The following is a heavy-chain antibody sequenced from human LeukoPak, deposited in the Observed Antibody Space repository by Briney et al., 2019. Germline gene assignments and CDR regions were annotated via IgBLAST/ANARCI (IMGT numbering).Heavy chain of an antibody. V-gene: IGHV4-34*01. CDR1: GGSFSGYY. Sequence: PSETLSLTCAVYGGSFSGYYWSWIRQPPGKGLEWIGEINHSGSTNYNPSLKSRVTISVDTSKNQFSLKLSSVTAADTAVYYCARARYSSSGYDYWGQGTLVTVSS. CDR3: ARARYSSSGYDY. J-gene: IGHJ4*02. CDR2: INHSGST. D-gene: IGHD6-13*01.